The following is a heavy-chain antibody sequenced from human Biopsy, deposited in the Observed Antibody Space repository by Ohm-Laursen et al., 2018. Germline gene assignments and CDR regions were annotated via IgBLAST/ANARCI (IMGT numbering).Heavy chain of an antibody. Sequence: SLRLSCSASGFIFSDYGMHWVRQAPGKGLEWVSGISGSSNNIIYADSVRGRFTISRDNEKNTLDLQMNGLTVEDTAVYYCVRDGNYRLDQWGQGTLVTVSS. CDR3: VRDGNYRLDQ. CDR2: ISGSSNNI. CDR1: GFIFSDYG. J-gene: IGHJ4*02. V-gene: IGHV3-9*01. D-gene: IGHD1-7*01.